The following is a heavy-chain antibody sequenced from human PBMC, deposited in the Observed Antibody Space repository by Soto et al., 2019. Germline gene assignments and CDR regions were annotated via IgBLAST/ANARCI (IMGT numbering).Heavy chain of an antibody. CDR3: ARRYGSGSYYNQAYYYDMDV. J-gene: IGHJ6*03. Sequence: PSETLSLTCAVYGGSFSGYYWSWIRQPPGKGLEWIGEINHSGSTNYNPSLKSRVTISVDTSKNQFSLKLSSVTAADTAVYYCARRYGSGSYYNQAYYYDMDVWGKGTTVSVSS. CDR1: GGSFSGYY. CDR2: INHSGST. V-gene: IGHV4-34*01. D-gene: IGHD3-10*01.